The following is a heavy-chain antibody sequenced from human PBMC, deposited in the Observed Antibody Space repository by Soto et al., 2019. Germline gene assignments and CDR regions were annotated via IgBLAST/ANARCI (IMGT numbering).Heavy chain of an antibody. CDR2: IYYSGST. CDR1: GGSISSYY. J-gene: IGHJ4*02. D-gene: IGHD2-15*01. CDR3: ARAWGRVFDY. Sequence: NPSETLSLTCTVSGGSISSYYWSWIRQPPGKGLEWIGYIYYSGSTNYNPSLKSRVTISVDTSKNQFSLKLSSVTAADTAVYYCARAWGRVFDYWGQGTLVTVSS. V-gene: IGHV4-59*01.